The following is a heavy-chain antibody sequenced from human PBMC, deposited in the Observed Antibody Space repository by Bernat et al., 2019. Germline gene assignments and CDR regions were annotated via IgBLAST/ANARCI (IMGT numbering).Heavy chain of an antibody. D-gene: IGHD4-17*01. V-gene: IGHV3-7*04. J-gene: IGHJ4*02. CDR2: IKQDGSEK. CDR3: ARDESYGDYSFPFDY. Sequence: EVQLVESGGGLVQPGGSLRLSCAASGFTFSSYWMSWVRQAPGKGLEWVAYIKQDGSEKYYVDYVKGRFTISRDNAKNSLYLQMNSLRAEDTAVYYCARDESYGDYSFPFDYWGQGTLVTVSS. CDR1: GFTFSSYW.